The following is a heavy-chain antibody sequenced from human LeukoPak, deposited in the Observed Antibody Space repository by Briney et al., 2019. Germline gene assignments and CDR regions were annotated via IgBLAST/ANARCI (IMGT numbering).Heavy chain of an antibody. J-gene: IGHJ4*02. CDR1: GYTFTSYA. CDR3: ARAGHSAYKSGGDY. D-gene: IGHD5-12*01. Sequence: ASVKVSCKASGYTFTSYAMHWVRQAPGQGLEWMGWITPSGGTNYPQKFQGRVAITRDTSITTAYMDLGRLTSDDTAVYYCARAGHSAYKSGGDYWGQGTLVTVSS. V-gene: IGHV1-2*02. CDR2: ITPSGGT.